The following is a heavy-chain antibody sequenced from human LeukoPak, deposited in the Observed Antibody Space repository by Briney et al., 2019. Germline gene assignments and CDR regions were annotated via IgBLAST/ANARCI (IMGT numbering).Heavy chain of an antibody. CDR1: GGTFSSYA. CDR3: ARDRVLRYFDWFDDAFDI. D-gene: IGHD3-9*01. Sequence: ASVKVSCKASGGTFSSYAISWVRQAPGQGLEWMGGIIPIFGTANYAQKFQGRVTITADESTSTAYMELSGLRSEDTAVYYCARDRVLRYFDWFDDAFDIWGQGTMATVSS. CDR2: IIPIFGTA. J-gene: IGHJ3*02. V-gene: IGHV1-69*13.